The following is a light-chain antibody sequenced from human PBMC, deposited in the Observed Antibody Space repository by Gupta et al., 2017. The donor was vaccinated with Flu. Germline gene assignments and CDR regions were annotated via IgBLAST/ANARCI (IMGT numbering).Light chain of an antibody. CDR3: AAGDDSRSGRV. CDR2: RNN. Sequence: QSVLTQPPSASGTPGQRVTISCSGSSSNIGSNYVYWYQQLPGTAPKLLIYRNNQRPSGVPERFSGSKYGTSASLASSGLRAEDEADYYCAAGDDSRSGRVFGGGTKLTVL. J-gene: IGLJ3*02. CDR1: SSNIGSNY. V-gene: IGLV1-47*01.